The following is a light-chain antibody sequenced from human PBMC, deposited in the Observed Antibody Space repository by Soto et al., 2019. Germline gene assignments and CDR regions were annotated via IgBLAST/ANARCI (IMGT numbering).Light chain of an antibody. CDR3: QLYNTYSGT. CDR2: GAS. J-gene: IGKJ1*01. Sequence: EIVLTQSPGTLSLSPGERATLSCRASQSVSSSYLAWYQQKPGQAPRLLIFGASSRATGIPDRFSGSGSGTDFTLTISRLEPEDFATYYCQLYNTYSGTFGQGTKVDIK. CDR1: QSVSSSY. V-gene: IGKV3-20*01.